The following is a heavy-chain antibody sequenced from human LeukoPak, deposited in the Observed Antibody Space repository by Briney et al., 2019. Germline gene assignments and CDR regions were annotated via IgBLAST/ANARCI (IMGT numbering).Heavy chain of an antibody. CDR1: GFTFSGYS. Sequence: GGSLRLSCAASGFTFSGYSMNWVRQAPGKGLEWVSSISSSSSYIYYADSVKGRFTISRDNAKNSLYLQMNSLRAEDTAVYYCARDEMTTIDYWGQGTLVTVSS. CDR3: ARDEMTTIDY. J-gene: IGHJ4*02. D-gene: IGHD5-24*01. V-gene: IGHV3-21*01. CDR2: ISSSSSYI.